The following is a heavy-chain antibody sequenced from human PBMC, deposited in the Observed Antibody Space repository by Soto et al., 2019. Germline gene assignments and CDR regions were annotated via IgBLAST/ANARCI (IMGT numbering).Heavy chain of an antibody. D-gene: IGHD3-10*01. V-gene: IGHV1-3*01. J-gene: IGHJ4*02. CDR2: INAGNGNT. CDR1: GFMFINYA. CDR3: ARGRSWGDLAY. Sequence: GASVKVSCKASGFMFINYAIHWVRQAPGQRLEWMGWINAGNGNTKYSQKFQDRVTIARDTSADTAYMELSSLRSEDTAVYYCARGRSWGDLAYWGQGTRVTVAS.